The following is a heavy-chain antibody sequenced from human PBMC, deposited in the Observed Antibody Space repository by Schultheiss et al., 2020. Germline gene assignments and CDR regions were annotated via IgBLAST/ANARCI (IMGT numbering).Heavy chain of an antibody. CDR3: ARGHSSYTPPRYYYYGMDV. Sequence: SETLSLTCTVSGGSISSYYWSWIRQPPGKGLEWIGEIYHSGSTNYNPSLKSRVTISVDTSKNQFSLKLSSVTAADTAVYYCARGHSSYTPPRYYYYGMDVWGQGTTVTVSS. J-gene: IGHJ6*02. CDR2: IYHSGST. D-gene: IGHD6-6*01. CDR1: GGSISSYY. V-gene: IGHV4-59*08.